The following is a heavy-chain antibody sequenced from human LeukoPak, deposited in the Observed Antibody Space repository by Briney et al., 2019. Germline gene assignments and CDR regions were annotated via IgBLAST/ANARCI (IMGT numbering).Heavy chain of an antibody. V-gene: IGHV1-69*06. CDR2: IIPIFGTA. J-gene: IGHJ4*02. Sequence: ASVKVSCKASGGTFSSYAISWVRQAPGQGLEWMGGIIPIFGTANYAQKFQGRVTITADKSTSTAYMELSSLRSEDTAVYYCARGLGANGYFDYWGQGTLVTVSS. CDR1: GGTFSSYA. D-gene: IGHD4/OR15-4a*01. CDR3: ARGLGANGYFDY.